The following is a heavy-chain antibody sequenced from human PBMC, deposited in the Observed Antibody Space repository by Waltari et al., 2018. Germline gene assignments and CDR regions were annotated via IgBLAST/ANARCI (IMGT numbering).Heavy chain of an antibody. Sequence: QVQLQQWGAGLLKPSETQSLTCAVSGGSFSGYYWTWIRQPPGKGLEWIGDITHTGTTNYNSALKSRVTMSIDTSKNQFSLTVTSVTAADTAIYYGAARRRSSGAGFDPWGQGTLVTVSS. CDR2: ITHTGTT. CDR3: AARRRSSGAGFDP. CDR1: GGSFSGYY. V-gene: IGHV4-34*02. D-gene: IGHD6-6*01. J-gene: IGHJ5*02.